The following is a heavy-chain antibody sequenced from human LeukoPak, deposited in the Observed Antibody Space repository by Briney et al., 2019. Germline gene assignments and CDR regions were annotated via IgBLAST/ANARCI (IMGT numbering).Heavy chain of an antibody. J-gene: IGHJ4*02. V-gene: IGHV4-4*07. Sequence: SETLSLTCTVSGDSISSYYWSWIRQPAGKGLEWIGRIYTSGSTNYNPSLKSRVTMSVDTSKNQFSLKLSSVTAADTAVYYSARVRIQLWWGYFHYWGQGTLVTVSS. D-gene: IGHD5-18*01. CDR3: ARVRIQLWWGYFHY. CDR2: IYTSGST. CDR1: GDSISSYY.